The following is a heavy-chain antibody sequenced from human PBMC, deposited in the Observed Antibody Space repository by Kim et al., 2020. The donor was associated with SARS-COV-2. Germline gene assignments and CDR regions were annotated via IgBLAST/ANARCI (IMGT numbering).Heavy chain of an antibody. V-gene: IGHV1-69*13. CDR2: IIPIFGTA. D-gene: IGHD3-3*01. CDR3: ARGGYDFWSGYYTRYYYGMDV. J-gene: IGHJ6*02. CDR1: GGTFSSYA. Sequence: SVKVSCKASGGTFSSYAISWVRQAPGQGLEWMGGIIPIFGTANYAQKFQGRVTITADESTSTAYMELSSLRSEDRAVYYCARGGYDFWSGYYTRYYYGMDVWGQGTTVTVSS.